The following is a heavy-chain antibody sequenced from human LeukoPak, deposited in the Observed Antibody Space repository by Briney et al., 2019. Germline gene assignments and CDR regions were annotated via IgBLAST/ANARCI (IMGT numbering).Heavy chain of an antibody. CDR1: GYRFSSYW. CDR2: IYPGESDA. CDR3: ARRVKSGYDYAIDY. J-gene: IGHJ4*02. V-gene: IGHV5-51*01. Sequence: GASLKIPCKGSGYRFSSYWIGWGRRMPGKGLGWMGSIYPGESDARYSPSFQGQVTISVDKSITTAYLQWSSLKASDTAMYYCARRVKSGYDYAIDYWGQGTLVTVSS. D-gene: IGHD5-12*01.